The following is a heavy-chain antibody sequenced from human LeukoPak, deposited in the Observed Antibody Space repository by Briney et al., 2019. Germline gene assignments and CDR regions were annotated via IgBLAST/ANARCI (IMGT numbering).Heavy chain of an antibody. CDR1: GYTFTSYG. D-gene: IGHD3-3*01. Sequence: GASVKVSCKASGYTFTSYGISWVRQAPGQGLEWMGWINPNSGGTNYAQKFQGRVTMTRDTSISTAYMELSRLRSDDTAVYYCARDTTIFGVVGPEDYWGQGTLVTVSS. CDR2: INPNSGGT. CDR3: ARDTTIFGVVGPEDY. V-gene: IGHV1-2*02. J-gene: IGHJ4*02.